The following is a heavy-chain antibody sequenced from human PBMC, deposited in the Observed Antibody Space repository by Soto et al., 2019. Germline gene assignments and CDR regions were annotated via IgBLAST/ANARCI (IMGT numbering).Heavy chain of an antibody. D-gene: IGHD3-10*01. J-gene: IGHJ2*01. CDR1: GFTFISYA. CDR3: ARKVPGSTTRPDYWYFDL. Sequence: EVQLLESGGGLVQPGGSLRLSCAASGFTFISYAMNWVRQAPGKGLQWVSAISGGGDATFYADSVKGRFTISRDNSRKTVTLQMNSLGADDTAVYYCARKVPGSTTRPDYWYFDLWGRGTRVTVSS. CDR2: ISGGGDAT. V-gene: IGHV3-23*01.